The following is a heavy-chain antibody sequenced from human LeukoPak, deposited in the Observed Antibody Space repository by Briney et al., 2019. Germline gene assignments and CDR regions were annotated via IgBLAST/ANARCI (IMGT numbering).Heavy chain of an antibody. J-gene: IGHJ4*02. CDR3: ARDFSGSSPY. V-gene: IGHV5-51*01. CDR1: GYSFSSYW. CDR2: IFPGDSDT. D-gene: IGHD1-26*01. Sequence: GESLKISCKGSGYSFSSYWILWVRQMPGKGLEWMGIIFPGDSDTRYSPSFLGQVTISADKSISTAYLQWSSLKASDTAMYYCARDFSGSSPYWGQGTLVTVSS.